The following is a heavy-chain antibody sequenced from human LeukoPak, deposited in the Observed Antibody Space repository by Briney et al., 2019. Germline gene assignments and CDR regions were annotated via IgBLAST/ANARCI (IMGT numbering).Heavy chain of an antibody. J-gene: IGHJ6*03. D-gene: IGHD5-24*01. CDR3: ARAKNGDGYNLNYYYYYMDV. V-gene: IGHV3-21*01. CDR1: GFTFSSYS. Sequence: PGGSLRLSCAASGFTFSSYSMNWVRQAPGKGLEWVSSISSSSSYIYYADSVKGRFTISRDNAKNSLYLQMNSLRAEDTAVYYCARAKNGDGYNLNYYYYYMDVWGKGTTVTVSS. CDR2: ISSSSSYI.